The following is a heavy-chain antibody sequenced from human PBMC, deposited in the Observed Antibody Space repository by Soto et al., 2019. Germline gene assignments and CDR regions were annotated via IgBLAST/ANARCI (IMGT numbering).Heavy chain of an antibody. CDR1: GGSISSGGYY. V-gene: IGHV4-31*03. CDR2: IYYSGST. Sequence: QVQLQESGPGLVKPSQTLSLTCTVSGGSISSGGYYWSWIRQHPGKGLEWIGYIYYSGSTYYNPSLKSRVTISVDXSKNQXSLXXXXXXXXXXXXXXXXXXXXXXXXXXXGXYYFDYWGQGTLVTVSS. J-gene: IGHJ4*02. CDR3: XXXXXXXXXXXXXGXYYFDY.